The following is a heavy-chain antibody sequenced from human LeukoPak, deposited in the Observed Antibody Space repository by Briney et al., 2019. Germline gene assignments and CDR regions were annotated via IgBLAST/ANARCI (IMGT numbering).Heavy chain of an antibody. CDR2: IKQDGSEK. CDR3: AREDIAAAGDFDY. V-gene: IGHV3-7*03. J-gene: IGHJ4*02. Sequence: PGGSLRLSCAASGFTFSSYWMSWVRQAPGKGLEWGANIKQDGSEKYYVDSVKGRFTISRDNAKNSLYLQMNSLRAEDAAVYYCAREDIAAAGDFDYWGQGTLVTVSS. CDR1: GFTFSSYW. D-gene: IGHD6-13*01.